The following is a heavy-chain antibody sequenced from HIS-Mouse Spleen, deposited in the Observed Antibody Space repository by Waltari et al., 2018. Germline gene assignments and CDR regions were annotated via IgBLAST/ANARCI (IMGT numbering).Heavy chain of an antibody. CDR1: GGSISSSSYY. CDR3: AREIPYSSSWYDWYFDL. CDR2: IYYSGST. V-gene: IGHV4-39*07. Sequence: QPQLQESGPGLVKPSETLSLTCTVSGGSISSSSYYWGWIRQPPGKGLEGIGRIYYSGSTYYNPSLKSRVTISVDTSKNQCSLKLSAVTAADTAVYYCAREIPYSSSWYDWYFDLWGRGTLVTVSS. D-gene: IGHD6-13*01. J-gene: IGHJ2*01.